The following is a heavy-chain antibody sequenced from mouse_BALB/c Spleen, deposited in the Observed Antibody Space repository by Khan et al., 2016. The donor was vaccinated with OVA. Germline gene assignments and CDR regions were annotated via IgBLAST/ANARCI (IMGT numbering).Heavy chain of an antibody. D-gene: IGHD2-1*01. CDR1: GFTFSSYT. V-gene: IGHV5-9*03. CDR3: ARSNYGNLAH. J-gene: IGHJ3*01. Sequence: EVELVESGGGLVKPGGSLKLSCAASGFTFSSYTMSWVRQTPEKRLEWVATISSGGDNTYYPDSVKGRFTISRDNAKNNLYLQMSSLRSEDTALYYCARSNYGNLAHWGQGTLVTVSA. CDR2: ISSGGDNT.